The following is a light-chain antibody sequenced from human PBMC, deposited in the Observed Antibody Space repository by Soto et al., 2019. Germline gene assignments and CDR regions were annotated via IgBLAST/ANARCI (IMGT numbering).Light chain of an antibody. CDR2: GAS. CDR1: QSVSNNY. Sequence: EIVLTQSPGTLSSSPGERATLSCRASQSVSNNYLAWYQQKPGQAPRLLIYGASNRATGIPATFSGSGSGTDFTLTISSLEPEDFAVYYCQQRSNWPPGLTFGGGTKVDIK. V-gene: IGKV3-11*01. CDR3: QQRSNWPPGLT. J-gene: IGKJ4*01.